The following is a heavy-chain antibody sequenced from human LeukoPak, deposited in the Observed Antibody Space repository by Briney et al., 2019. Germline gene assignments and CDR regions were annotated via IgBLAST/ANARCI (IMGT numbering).Heavy chain of an antibody. D-gene: IGHD2-21*02. CDR2: IIPIFGTA. J-gene: IGHJ3*02. V-gene: IGHV1-69*01. CDR3: ARADIVVVTNNAFDI. CDR1: GGTFSSYA. Sequence: GASVKVSCKASGGTFSSYAISWVRQAPGQGLEWMGGIIPIFGTANYAQKFQGRVTITADESTSTAYMELSSLRSEDTAVYYCARADIVVVTNNAFDIWGQGTMVTVSS.